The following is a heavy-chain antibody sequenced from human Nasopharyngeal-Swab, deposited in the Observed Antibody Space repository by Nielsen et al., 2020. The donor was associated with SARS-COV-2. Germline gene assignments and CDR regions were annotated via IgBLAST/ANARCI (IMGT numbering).Heavy chain of an antibody. D-gene: IGHD2-2*02. V-gene: IGHV3-7*01. CDR1: GFTFSSYW. Sequence: GESLKISCAASGFTFSSYWMSWVREAPGKGLEWVARIKQDGSEKYYVDSVKGRLTISRDNAKNSLYLQMNSLRAGDTAVYYCARGDIVVVPAAILFSYYYMDVWGKGTTVTVSS. J-gene: IGHJ6*03. CDR2: IKQDGSEK. CDR3: ARGDIVVVPAAILFSYYYMDV.